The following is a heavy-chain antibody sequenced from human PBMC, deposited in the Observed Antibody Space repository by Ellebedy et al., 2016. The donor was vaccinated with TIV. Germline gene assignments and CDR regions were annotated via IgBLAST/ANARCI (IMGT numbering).Heavy chain of an antibody. CDR1: GYTFTRYY. CDR3: ARDAPWGTSLAVDY. J-gene: IGHJ4*02. D-gene: IGHD3-16*01. Sequence: ASVKVSXXASGYTFTRYYMHWVRQAPGQGLERMGKINPSGGSTTYAQKFQGRVTMTRDRSTSTVYMELSSLRSEDTAVDYCARDAPWGTSLAVDYWGQGTLVTVSS. CDR2: INPSGGST. V-gene: IGHV1-46*01.